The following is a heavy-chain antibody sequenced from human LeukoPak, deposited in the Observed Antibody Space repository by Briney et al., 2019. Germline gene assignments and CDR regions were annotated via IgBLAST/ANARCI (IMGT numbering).Heavy chain of an antibody. CDR1: GGSISGCSYY. CDR3: VRHFPETGREEQPFEY. D-gene: IGHD6-13*01. Sequence: SETLSLTCTVSGGSISGCSYYWDWIRQPPGKGLEWIGSVYHSGPTYFNPSLTSRVTMSIDTSQNQFSLRLNFVTAADTAMYYCVRHFPETGREEQPFEYWGQGILVTVSS. V-gene: IGHV4-39*01. CDR2: VYHSGPT. J-gene: IGHJ4*02.